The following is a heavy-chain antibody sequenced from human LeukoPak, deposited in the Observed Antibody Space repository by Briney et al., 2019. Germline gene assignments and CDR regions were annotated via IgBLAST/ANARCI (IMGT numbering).Heavy chain of an antibody. CDR3: ARAQLGRPYGDWFDP. Sequence: SVKVSCKASGGTFSSYAISWVRQAPGQGLEWMGGIIPIFGTANYAQKFQGRVTTTTDESTSTAYMELSSLRSEDTAVYYCARAQLGRPYGDWFDPWGQGTLVTVSS. CDR1: GGTFSSYA. V-gene: IGHV1-69*05. D-gene: IGHD1-1*01. J-gene: IGHJ5*02. CDR2: IIPIFGTA.